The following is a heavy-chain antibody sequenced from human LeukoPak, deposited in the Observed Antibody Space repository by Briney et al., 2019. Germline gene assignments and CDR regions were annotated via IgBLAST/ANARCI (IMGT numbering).Heavy chain of an antibody. D-gene: IGHD6-6*01. CDR2: IYTSGST. CDR3: ARGSIAARQIYYFGY. J-gene: IGHJ4*02. Sequence: PSETLSLTCTVSGGSISSYYWSWIRHPAGKGLERIGRIYTSGSTNYNPSLKSRVTMSVDTSKNQFSLKLSSVTAADTAVYYCARGSIAARQIYYFGYLGQGTLVTVSS. CDR1: GGSISSYY. V-gene: IGHV4-4*07.